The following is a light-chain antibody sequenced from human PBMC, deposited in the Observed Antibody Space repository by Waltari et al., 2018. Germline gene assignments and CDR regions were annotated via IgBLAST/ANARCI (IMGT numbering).Light chain of an antibody. V-gene: IGKV1-39*01. J-gene: IGKJ2*01. CDR1: QSVSRY. CDR2: AAS. Sequence: DIQMTQSPSSLSASVGDRVTMTCRPSQSVSRYLSWYQQKPGQAPKLLIFAASVLESEVPSRFSGSGSGTDFTLTINGLQPEDFATYYCQQSSSTLMYTFGQGTKVEI. CDR3: QQSSSTLMYT.